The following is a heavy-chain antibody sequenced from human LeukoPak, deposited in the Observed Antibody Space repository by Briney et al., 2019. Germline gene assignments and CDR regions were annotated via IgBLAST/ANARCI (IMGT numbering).Heavy chain of an antibody. Sequence: SETLSLTCAVYGGSFSGYYWSWIRQPPGKGLEWIGEINHSGSTNYNPSLKSRDTISVDTSKNQFSLKLSSVTAADTAVYYCARQAYAAATDYWGQGTLVTVSS. D-gene: IGHD6-13*01. J-gene: IGHJ4*02. CDR3: ARQAYAAATDY. V-gene: IGHV4-34*01. CDR2: INHSGST. CDR1: GGSFSGYY.